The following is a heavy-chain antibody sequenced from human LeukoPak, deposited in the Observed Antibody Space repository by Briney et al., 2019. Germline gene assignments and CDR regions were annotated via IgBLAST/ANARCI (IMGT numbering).Heavy chain of an antibody. J-gene: IGHJ4*02. V-gene: IGHV1-69*13. CDR2: IIPIFGTA. CDR3: ARSSELLRYFDFLLY. CDR1: GGTFSSYA. D-gene: IGHD3-9*01. Sequence: SVKVSCKASGGTFSSYAISWVRQAPGQGLEWMGGIIPIFGTANYAQKFQGRVTITADESTSTAYMELSSLRSEDTAVYYCARSSELLRYFDFLLYWGQETLVTVSS.